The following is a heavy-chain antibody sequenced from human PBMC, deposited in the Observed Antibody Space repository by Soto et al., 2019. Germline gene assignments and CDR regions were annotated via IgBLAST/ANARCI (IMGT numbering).Heavy chain of an antibody. CDR3: ARDPHYCSGGSCYDSWFDP. D-gene: IGHD2-15*01. Sequence: ASVKVSCKASGYTFTGYYMHWVRQAPGQGLEWMGWINPNSGGTNYAQKFQGWVTMTRDTSISTAYMELSRLRSDDTAVYYCARDPHYCSGGSCYDSWFDPWGQGTLVTVSS. CDR1: GYTFTGYY. CDR2: INPNSGGT. J-gene: IGHJ5*02. V-gene: IGHV1-2*04.